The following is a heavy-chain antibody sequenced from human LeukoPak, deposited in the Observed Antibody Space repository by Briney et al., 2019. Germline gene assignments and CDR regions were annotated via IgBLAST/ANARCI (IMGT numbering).Heavy chain of an antibody. CDR2: ISYDGGDK. CDR3: VKEGVEYSYSYGDY. D-gene: IGHD3-16*01. Sequence: GGSLRLSCAACGFSFNNYAMYWVRQAPGKGLEWVALISYDGGDKYYAESMKGRITISRDNAENTLYLQMNNLRPDDTAFYFCVKEGVEYSYSYGDYWGQGTLVTVSS. V-gene: IGHV3-30*18. J-gene: IGHJ4*02. CDR1: GFSFNNYA.